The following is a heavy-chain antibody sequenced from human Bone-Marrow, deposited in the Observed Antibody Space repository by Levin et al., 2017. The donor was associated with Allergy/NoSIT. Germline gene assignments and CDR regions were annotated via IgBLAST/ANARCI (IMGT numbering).Heavy chain of an antibody. CDR1: GFHFSRYY. D-gene: IGHD2-21*02. Sequence: ASVKVSCKASGFHFSRYYIHWVRQAPGQGLEWMGVINPTGDSTSIAQQFQGRVSLTRDTSTSTVNMDLTSLISEDTAVYYCARDRESYCGGDCGIDHWGQGTLVTVAS. J-gene: IGHJ4*02. CDR2: INPTGDST. V-gene: IGHV1-46*01. CDR3: ARDRESYCGGDCGIDH.